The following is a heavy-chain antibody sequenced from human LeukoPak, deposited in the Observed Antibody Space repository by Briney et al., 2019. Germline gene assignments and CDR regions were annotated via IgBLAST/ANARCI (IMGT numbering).Heavy chain of an antibody. CDR1: GGSFSGYY. CDR2: INHSGST. CDR3: ARAQR. V-gene: IGHV4-34*01. Sequence: SETLSLTCAVYGGSFSGYYWSWIRQPPGNGLEWIGEINHSGSTNYNPSLKSRVTISVDTSKNQFSLKLSSVTAADTAVYYCARAQRWGQGTLVTVSS. J-gene: IGHJ1*01.